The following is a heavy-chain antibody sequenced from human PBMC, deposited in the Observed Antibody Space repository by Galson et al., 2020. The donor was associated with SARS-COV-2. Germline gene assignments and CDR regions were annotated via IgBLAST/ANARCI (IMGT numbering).Heavy chain of an antibody. Sequence: ASETLSLTCTVSGGSISSGGYYWSWIRQHPGKGLEWIGYIYYSGSTYYNPSLKSRVTISVDTSKNQFSLKLSSVTAADTAVYYCARGGAGAVTPFDYWGQGTLVTVSS. CDR1: GGSISSGGYY. V-gene: IGHV4-31*03. J-gene: IGHJ4*02. CDR2: IYYSGST. D-gene: IGHD4-17*01. CDR3: ARGGAGAVTPFDY.